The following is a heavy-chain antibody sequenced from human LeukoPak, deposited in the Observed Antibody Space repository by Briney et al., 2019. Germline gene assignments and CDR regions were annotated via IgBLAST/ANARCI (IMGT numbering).Heavy chain of an antibody. CDR1: GGSISSGGYS. CDR2: IYQSGST. J-gene: IGHJ3*02. Sequence: SQTLSLTCAASGGSISSGGYSWSWIRQPPGKGLEWIGYIYQSGSTYYNPSLKSRVTISVDRSKNQFSLRLSSVTAADTAVYYCATAGGTMVRGVFINDAFDIWGQGTMVTVSS. V-gene: IGHV4-30-2*01. D-gene: IGHD3-10*01. CDR3: ATAGGTMVRGVFINDAFDI.